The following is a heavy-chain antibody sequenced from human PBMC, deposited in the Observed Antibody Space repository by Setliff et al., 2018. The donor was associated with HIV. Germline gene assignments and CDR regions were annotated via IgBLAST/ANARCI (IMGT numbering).Heavy chain of an antibody. CDR3: ARHDILTGYYTYFDY. V-gene: IGHV1-18*01. Sequence: ASVKVSCKASGGTLNRYAISWVRQAPGQGLEWMGWISGYNGDTNFAQKLQGRVTLTTDTSTSTAYMELRSLRPDDAAVYYCARHDILTGYYTYFDYWGQGTLVTVSS. CDR2: ISGYNGDT. J-gene: IGHJ4*02. D-gene: IGHD3-9*01. CDR1: GGTLNRYA.